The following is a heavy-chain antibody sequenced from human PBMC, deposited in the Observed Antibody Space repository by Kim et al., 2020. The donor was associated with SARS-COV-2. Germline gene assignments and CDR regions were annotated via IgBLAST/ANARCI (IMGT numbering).Heavy chain of an antibody. CDR2: ISYDGSNK. D-gene: IGHD3-3*01. CDR1: GFTFSSYA. J-gene: IGHJ3*02. V-gene: IGHV3-30-3*01. Sequence: GGSLRLSCAASGFTFSSYAMHWVRQAPGKGLEWVAVISYDGSNKYYADSVKGRFTISRDNSKNTLYLQMNSLRAEDTAVYYCARWGWSGLNDAFDIWGQGTMVTVSS. CDR3: ARWGWSGLNDAFDI.